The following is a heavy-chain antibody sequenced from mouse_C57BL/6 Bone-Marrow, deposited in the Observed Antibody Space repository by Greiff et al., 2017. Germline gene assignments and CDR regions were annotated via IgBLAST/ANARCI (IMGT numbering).Heavy chain of an antibody. D-gene: IGHD2-10*02. V-gene: IGHV5-9-1*02. Sequence: EVELQESGEGLVKPGGSLKLSCAASGFTFSSYAMSWVRQTPEKRLEWVAYISSGGDYIYYADTVKGRFTISRDNARNTLYLKMSSLKSEDTAMYYCTRVWGYGNYVLYWYFDVWGTGTTVTVSS. CDR1: GFTFSSYA. J-gene: IGHJ1*03. CDR3: TRVWGYGNYVLYWYFDV. CDR2: ISSGGDYI.